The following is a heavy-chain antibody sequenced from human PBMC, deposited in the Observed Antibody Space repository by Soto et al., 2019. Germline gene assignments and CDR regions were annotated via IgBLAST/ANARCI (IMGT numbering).Heavy chain of an antibody. J-gene: IGHJ4*02. CDR1: GGSISSSSYY. D-gene: IGHD3-22*01. V-gene: IGHV4-39*01. Sequence: SETLSLTCTVSGGSISSSSYYWGWIRQPPGKGLEWIGSIYYSGSTYYNPSLKSRVTISVDTSKNQFSLKLSSVTAADTAVYYCARIDWSDRSGAPEPPFDYWGQGTLVTVSS. CDR3: ARIDWSDRSGAPEPPFDY. CDR2: IYYSGST.